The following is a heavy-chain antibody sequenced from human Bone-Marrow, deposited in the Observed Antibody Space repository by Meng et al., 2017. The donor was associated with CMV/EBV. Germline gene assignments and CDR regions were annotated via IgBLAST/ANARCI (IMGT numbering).Heavy chain of an antibody. Sequence: FSFSNVWMTWFRQAPGKGLAWVGRIKRRIEGETTDYAAPVKGRFTISRDDSQNTLYLQMSSLKDEDTAVYYCATGDCSGGSCHAFDIWGQGTMVTVSS. J-gene: IGHJ3*02. CDR1: FSFSNVW. V-gene: IGHV3-15*01. CDR3: ATGDCSGGSCHAFDI. D-gene: IGHD2-15*01. CDR2: IKRRIEGETT.